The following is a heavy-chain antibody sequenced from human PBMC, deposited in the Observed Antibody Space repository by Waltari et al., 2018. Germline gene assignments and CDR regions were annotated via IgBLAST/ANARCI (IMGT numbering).Heavy chain of an antibody. CDR2: VHLSGRT. J-gene: IGHJ4*02. Sequence: WSWVRQSPGKGLEWIGQVHLSGRTNYHPSLASRVTISIDTSNNQFSLKMPSPTAADTAMYYCARDRGRGIYLDSWGQGTLVTVSP. D-gene: IGHD2-15*01. V-gene: IGHV4-4*02. CDR3: ARDRGRGIYLDS.